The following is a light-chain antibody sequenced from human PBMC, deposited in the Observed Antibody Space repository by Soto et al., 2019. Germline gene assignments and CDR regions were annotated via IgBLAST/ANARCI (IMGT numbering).Light chain of an antibody. CDR2: GAS. J-gene: IGKJ1*01. CDR3: QQYGSSGT. V-gene: IGKV3-20*01. CDR1: ESVSSK. Sequence: EIVLTQSPGTLSSSPFDGSDLXGRASESVSSKLVWYQQKPGQAPRLLIYGASNRATGIPDRFSGSGSGTDFTLTISRLEPEDFAVYYCQQYGSSGTFGQGTKVDIK.